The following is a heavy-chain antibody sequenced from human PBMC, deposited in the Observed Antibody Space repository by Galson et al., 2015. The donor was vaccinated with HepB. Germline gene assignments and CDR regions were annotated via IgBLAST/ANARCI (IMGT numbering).Heavy chain of an antibody. V-gene: IGHV3-9*01. CDR3: AKEKTSVPADAFDI. CDR2: ISWNSGSI. CDR1: GFTFDDYA. J-gene: IGHJ3*02. D-gene: IGHD2-2*01. Sequence: SLRLSCAASGFTFDDYAMHWVRQAPGKGLEWVSGISWNSGSIGYADSVKGRFTISRDNAKNSLYLQMNSLRAEDTALYYCAKEKTSVPADAFDIWGQGTMVTVSS.